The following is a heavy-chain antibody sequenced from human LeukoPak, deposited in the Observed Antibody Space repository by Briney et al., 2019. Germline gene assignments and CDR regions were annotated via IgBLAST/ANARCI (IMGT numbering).Heavy chain of an antibody. J-gene: IGHJ3*02. Sequence: PGGSLRLSCAASGFTFSNAWMSWVRQAPGKGLEWVGRIKSKTDGGTTDYAAPVKGRFTISRDDSKNTLYLQMNSLKTEDTAVYYCTTEWEPVSNAFDIWGQGTMVTVSS. CDR1: GFTFSNAW. CDR2: IKSKTDGGTT. V-gene: IGHV3-15*01. D-gene: IGHD1-26*01. CDR3: TTEWEPVSNAFDI.